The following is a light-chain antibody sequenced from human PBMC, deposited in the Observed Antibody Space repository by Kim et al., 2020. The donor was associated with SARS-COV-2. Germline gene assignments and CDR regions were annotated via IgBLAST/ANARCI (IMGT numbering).Light chain of an antibody. J-gene: IGLJ2*01. CDR3: QSADSSGVV. CDR2: KDS. V-gene: IGLV3-25*03. Sequence: SYELTQPPSVSVSPGHTARITCSGDALPKQYAYWYQQKPGQAPVLVIYKDSERPSGIPERFSGSSSGTTVTLTISGVQAEDEADYYCQSADSSGVVFGGG. CDR1: ALPKQY.